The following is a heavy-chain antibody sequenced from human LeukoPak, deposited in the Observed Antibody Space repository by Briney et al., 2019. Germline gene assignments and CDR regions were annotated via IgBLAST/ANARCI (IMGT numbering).Heavy chain of an antibody. J-gene: IGHJ4*02. CDR3: ARGGSGSPLDY. D-gene: IGHD3-10*01. CDR1: GFSVNSNY. V-gene: IGHV3-53*01. Sequence: GGSLRLSCAASGFSVNSNYMSWVRQAPGKGLEWVSVIYSGGTSYYADSVKGRFTISRDKSKNTLYLRMNSLRAEDTAFYYCARGGSGSPLDYWGQGTLVTVSS. CDR2: IYSGGTS.